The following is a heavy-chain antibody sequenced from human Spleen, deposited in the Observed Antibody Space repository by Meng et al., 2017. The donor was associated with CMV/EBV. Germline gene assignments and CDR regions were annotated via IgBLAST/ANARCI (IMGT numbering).Heavy chain of an antibody. CDR1: GLSFSSYW. CDR3: ARDSAMVYAIPYFDY. V-gene: IGHV3-7*01. J-gene: IGHJ4*02. CDR2: IKQDGSEK. D-gene: IGHD2-8*01. Sequence: GLSFSSYWMGWGRQATGKGLEWVANIKQDGSEKYYVDSVKGRFTIYRDNDKNSLYLQMNSLRAEDTAVYYCARDSAMVYAIPYFDYWGQGTLVTVSS.